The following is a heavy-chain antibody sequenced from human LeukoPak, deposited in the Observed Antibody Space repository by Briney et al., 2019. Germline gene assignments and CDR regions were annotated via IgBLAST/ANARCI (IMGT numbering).Heavy chain of an antibody. CDR3: AREGDYDILTGYYVDY. V-gene: IGHV3-74*01. Sequence: GGSLRLSCAASGFTFSSYWMHWVRQAPGKGLVWVSRINSDGSSTSYADSVKGRFTISRDNAKNTLYLQMNSQRAEDTAVYYCAREGDYDILTGYYVDYWGQGTLVTVSS. CDR1: GFTFSSYW. J-gene: IGHJ4*02. D-gene: IGHD3-9*01. CDR2: INSDGSST.